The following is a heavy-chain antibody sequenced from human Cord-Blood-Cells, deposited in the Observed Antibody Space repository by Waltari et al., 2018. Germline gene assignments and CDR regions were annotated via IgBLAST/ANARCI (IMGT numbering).Heavy chain of an antibody. CDR1: GYSFTSYW. Sequence: EVQLVQSGAEVKKPGESLKISCKGSGYSFTSYWIGWVRPLPGKGLEWMGIIYPGDSDTRYSPSFQGQVTISADKSISTAYLQWSSLKASDTAMYYCARHVQTARVRGNDAFDIWGQGTMVTVSS. CDR2: IYPGDSDT. CDR3: ARHVQTARVRGNDAFDI. D-gene: IGHD6-6*01. V-gene: IGHV5-51*01. J-gene: IGHJ3*02.